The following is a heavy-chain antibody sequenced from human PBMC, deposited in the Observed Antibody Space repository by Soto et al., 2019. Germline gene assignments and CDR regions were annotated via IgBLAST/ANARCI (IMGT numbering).Heavy chain of an antibody. CDR3: AGYCGGDCLNDY. J-gene: IGHJ4*02. CDR2: ISSSSSYI. CDR1: GFTFSSYS. D-gene: IGHD2-21*02. V-gene: IGHV3-21*01. Sequence: ESGGGLVKPGGSLRLSCAASGFTFSSYSMNWVRQAPGKGLEWVSSISSSSSYIYYADSVKGRFTISRDNAKNSLYLQMNSLRAEDTAVYYCAGYCGGDCLNDYWGQGTLVTVSS.